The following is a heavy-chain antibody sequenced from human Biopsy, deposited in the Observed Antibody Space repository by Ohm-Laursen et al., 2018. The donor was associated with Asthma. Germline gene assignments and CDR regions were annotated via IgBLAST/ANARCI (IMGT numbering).Heavy chain of an antibody. CDR2: IKHDGTEK. V-gene: IGHV3-7*01. Sequence: SLRLSCAASGFTFGDYWMSWVRQVPGKGLERVANIKHDGTEKNHVDSLKGRFTISRDNAKNSLYLQMNSLRAEDTAVYSCARTFHFWSPYHAEHYQLWGQGTLVTVSS. CDR3: ARTFHFWSPYHAEHYQL. J-gene: IGHJ1*01. D-gene: IGHD3-3*02. CDR1: GFTFGDYW.